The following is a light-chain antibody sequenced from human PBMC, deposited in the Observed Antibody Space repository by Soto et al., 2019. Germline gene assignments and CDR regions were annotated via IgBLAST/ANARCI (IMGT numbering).Light chain of an antibody. J-gene: IGKJ5*01. V-gene: IGKV3-15*01. CDR1: QSVSSN. CDR2: GAS. CDR3: QQYNTWRSIS. Sequence: EIVMTQSQATLSVSPGERATLSCRASQSVSSNLAWYQQKPGQAPRLLIYGASTRATGIPARFSGSGSGTEFTLTISSLQSEDFAVYYCQQYNTWRSISFGQGTRL.